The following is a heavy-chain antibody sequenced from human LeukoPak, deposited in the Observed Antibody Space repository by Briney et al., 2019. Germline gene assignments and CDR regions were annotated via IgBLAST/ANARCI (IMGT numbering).Heavy chain of an antibody. Sequence: GASVKVSCKVSVYTLTELSMHWVRQAPGKGLEWTGGFDPEDDETIYARKFQGRVTMTEDTSTDTAYMELSSLRSEDTAVYYCATAVGATSTPFDYWGQGTLVTVSS. J-gene: IGHJ4*02. CDR1: VYTLTELS. CDR3: ATAVGATSTPFDY. V-gene: IGHV1-24*01. CDR2: FDPEDDET. D-gene: IGHD1-26*01.